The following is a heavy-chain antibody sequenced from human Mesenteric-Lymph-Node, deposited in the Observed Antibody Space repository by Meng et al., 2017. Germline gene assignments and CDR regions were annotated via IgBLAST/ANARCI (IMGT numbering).Heavy chain of an antibody. Sequence: ATVKVPFKPSRYTFTNYYMHWVRQAPGQGLEWRGWSNPNSGGTDYAQKCQGRVTMTRDTSISTAYLEVSRLRSVDTAVYAGASGPYYYGSGGYENGWFDPWGQGTLVTVSS. CDR3: ASGPYYYGSGGYENGWFDP. J-gene: IGHJ5*02. V-gene: IGHV1-2*02. D-gene: IGHD3-10*01. CDR1: RYTFTNYY. CDR2: SNPNSGGT.